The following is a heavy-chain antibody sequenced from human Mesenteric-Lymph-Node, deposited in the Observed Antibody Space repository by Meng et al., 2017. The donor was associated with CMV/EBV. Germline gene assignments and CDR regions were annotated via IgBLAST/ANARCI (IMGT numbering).Heavy chain of an antibody. Sequence: ASVKVSCKAPANTFITYYMHWVRQAPGQGLEWMGGFDPEDGETIYAQKFQGRVTMTEDTSTDTAYMELSSLRSEDTAVYYCATVGSGSYYKGPHWFDPWGQGTLVTVSS. V-gene: IGHV1-24*01. CDR3: ATVGSGSYYKGPHWFDP. D-gene: IGHD3-10*01. J-gene: IGHJ5*02. CDR2: FDPEDGET. CDR1: ANTFITYY.